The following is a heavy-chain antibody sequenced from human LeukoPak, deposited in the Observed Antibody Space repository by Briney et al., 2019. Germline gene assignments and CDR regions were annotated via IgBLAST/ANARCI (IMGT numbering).Heavy chain of an antibody. CDR1: GFTFSSYG. CDR3: AKDSDSYLDT. V-gene: IGHV3-30*18. Sequence: GRSLRLSCAASGFTFSSYGMHWVRQAPGKGLEWVAVISYDGSNKYYADSVKGRFTISRDNSKNTLYLQMNSLRAEDTAVYYCAKDSDSYLDTWGQGTLDTVSS. J-gene: IGHJ4*02. D-gene: IGHD5-18*01. CDR2: ISYDGSNK.